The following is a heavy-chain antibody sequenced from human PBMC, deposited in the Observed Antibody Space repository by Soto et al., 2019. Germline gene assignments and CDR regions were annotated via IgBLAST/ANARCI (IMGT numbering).Heavy chain of an antibody. CDR2: INPNSGGA. V-gene: IGHV1-2*02. CDR1: GYTFTAYY. J-gene: IGHJ3*02. Sequence: QVQLVQSGAEVKNPGASVKVSCRASGYTFTAYYIHWVRQAPGQGLEWMGWINPNSGGAHYAQKFRGRVTMTRDTSISTAYMELSRLRTDVAAVYYCMRGPSVVGASTFDAFAIWGQGTTDTVS. CDR3: MRGPSVVGASTFDAFAI. D-gene: IGHD2-15*01.